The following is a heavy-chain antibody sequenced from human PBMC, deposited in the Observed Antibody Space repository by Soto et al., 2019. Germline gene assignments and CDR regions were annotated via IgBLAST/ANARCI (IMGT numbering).Heavy chain of an antibody. V-gene: IGHV1-69*12. D-gene: IGHD2-15*01. Sequence: QVQLVQSGAEVKKPGSSVKVSCKASGGTFSSYAISWVRQAPGQGLEWMGGIIPIFGTANYAQKFQGRVTITADESTSXAXXELSSLRSEDTAVYYCARMRRYCSGGSCYPYYFDYWGQGTLVTVSS. CDR2: IIPIFGTA. CDR3: ARMRRYCSGGSCYPYYFDY. J-gene: IGHJ4*02. CDR1: GGTFSSYA.